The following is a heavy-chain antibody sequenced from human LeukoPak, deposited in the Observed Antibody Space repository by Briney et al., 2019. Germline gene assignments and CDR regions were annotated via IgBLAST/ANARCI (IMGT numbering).Heavy chain of an antibody. CDR3: ASTGYSSGWAYYYYYYGMDV. D-gene: IGHD6-19*01. Sequence: NPSETLSLTCTVSGGSISSSSYYWGWIRQPPGKGLEWIGSIYYSGSTYYNPSLKSRVTISVDTSKNQFSLKLSSVTAADTAVYYCASTGYSSGWAYYYYYYGMDVWGQGTTVTVSS. CDR1: GGSISSSSYY. V-gene: IGHV4-39*01. CDR2: IYYSGST. J-gene: IGHJ6*02.